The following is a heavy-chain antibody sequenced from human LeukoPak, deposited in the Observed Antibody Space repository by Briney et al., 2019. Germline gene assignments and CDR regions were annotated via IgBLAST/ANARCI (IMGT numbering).Heavy chain of an antibody. J-gene: IGHJ4*02. CDR2: MNPNSGNT. D-gene: IGHD2/OR15-2a*01. V-gene: IGHV1-8*01. CDR1: GYTFTSYD. Sequence: ASVKVSCKASGYTFTSYDISWVRQTTGQGLEWMGWMNPNSGNTGYAQKFQGRVTMTRNTSISTAYMELSSLRSEDTAVYYCARAAKYGRHPGFDYWGQGTLVTVSS. CDR3: ARAAKYGRHPGFDY.